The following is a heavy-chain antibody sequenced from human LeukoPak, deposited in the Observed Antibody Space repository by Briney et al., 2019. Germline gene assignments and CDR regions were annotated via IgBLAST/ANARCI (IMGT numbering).Heavy chain of an antibody. CDR1: GYTLTELS. D-gene: IGHD2-15*01. V-gene: IGHV1-24*01. CDR3: ARDQGGGSFSHSWFDP. CDR2: FDPEDGET. Sequence: ASVKVSCKVSGYTLTELSMHWVRQAPGKGLEWMGGFDPEDGETIYAQKFQGRVAMTTDTSTSTAYMELRSLRSDDTAVYYCARDQGGGSFSHSWFDPWGQGTLVTVSS. J-gene: IGHJ5*02.